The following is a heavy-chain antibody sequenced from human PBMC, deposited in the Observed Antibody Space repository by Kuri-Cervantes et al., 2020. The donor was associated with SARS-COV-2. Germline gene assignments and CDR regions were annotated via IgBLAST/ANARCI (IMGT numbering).Heavy chain of an antibody. CDR2: IKQDGSEK. J-gene: IGHJ4*02. D-gene: IGHD2-21*01. V-gene: IGHV3-7*01. CDR3: ARGRFRDY. CDR1: GFTFSDYY. Sequence: GGSLRLSCAASGFTFSDYYMSWVRQAPGKGLEWVANIKQDGSEKYYVDSVKGRFTISRDNAKNSLYLQMSSLRAEDTAVYYCARGRFRDYWGQGTLVTVSS.